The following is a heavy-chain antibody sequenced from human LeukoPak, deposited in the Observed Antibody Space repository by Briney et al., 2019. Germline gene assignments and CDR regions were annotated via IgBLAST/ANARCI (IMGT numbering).Heavy chain of an antibody. J-gene: IGHJ5*02. V-gene: IGHV1-8*01. Sequence: ASVKVSCKASGYTFTSYDINWVRQATGQGLEWTGWMNPNSGNTGYAQKFQGRVTMTRNTSISTAYMELSSLRSEDTAVYYCARVVFTMVRGGGFDPWGQGTLVTVSS. CDR1: GYTFTSYD. D-gene: IGHD3-10*01. CDR2: MNPNSGNT. CDR3: ARVVFTMVRGGGFDP.